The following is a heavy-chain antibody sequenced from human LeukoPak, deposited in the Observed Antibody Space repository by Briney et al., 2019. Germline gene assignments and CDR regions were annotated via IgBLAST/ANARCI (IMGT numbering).Heavy chain of an antibody. D-gene: IGHD2/OR15-2a*01. V-gene: IGHV4-59*08. J-gene: IGHJ4*02. CDR3: AGHHPRNTVDF. CDR1: GGSISIYY. Sequence: PSETLSLTCTVSGGSISIYYWSWIWQPPGKGLEWIAYISDIGSINYNPSLKSRVTISLDTSKNQFSLKLSSVTAADTAVYYCAGHHPRNTVDFWGQGTLVTVSS. CDR2: ISDIGSI.